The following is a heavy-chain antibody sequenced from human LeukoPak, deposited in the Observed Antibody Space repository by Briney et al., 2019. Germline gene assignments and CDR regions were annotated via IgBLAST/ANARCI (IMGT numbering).Heavy chain of an antibody. CDR3: AKKGSSTRPYYYGIDV. CDR1: GFTFSRFG. Sequence: GGSLRLSCAASGFTFSRFGMHWVRQTPGKGLEWVAVISYDGTKKSYADSAKGRFTISRDNFKNTLYLQLDSLRPENEAVYYCAKKGSSTRPYYYGIDVWGQGTTVTVSS. J-gene: IGHJ6*02. V-gene: IGHV3-30*18. D-gene: IGHD2/OR15-2a*01. CDR2: ISYDGTKK.